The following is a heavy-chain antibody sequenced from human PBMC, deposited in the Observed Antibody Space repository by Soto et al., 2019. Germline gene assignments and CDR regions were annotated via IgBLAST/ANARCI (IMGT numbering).Heavy chain of an antibody. V-gene: IGHV4-59*06. J-gene: IGHJ5*02. CDR1: GGSISSYY. CDR2: IYYSGST. D-gene: IGHD2-15*01. CDR3: ARVLVVVVAARFDP. Sequence: SETLSLTCTVSGGSISSYYWSWIRQHPGKGLEWIGYIYYSGSTYYNPSLKSRVTISVDTSKNQFSLKLSSVTAADTAVYYCARVLVVVVAARFDPWGQGTLVTVSS.